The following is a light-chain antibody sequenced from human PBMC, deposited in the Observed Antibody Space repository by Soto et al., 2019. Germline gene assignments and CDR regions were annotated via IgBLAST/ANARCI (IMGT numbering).Light chain of an antibody. CDR1: SSNIGSNL. CDR3: AAGGDSVSSPSYV. V-gene: IGLV1-47*01. J-gene: IGLJ1*01. Sequence: QSVLTQPPSASGTPGQRVTISCSGSSSNIGSNLVYWYQQVPGTAPKLLIYRDSQRPSGVPDRFSGSKSGTSASLAISGLRADDEAYYFCAAGGDSVSSPSYVFGTGTKVTVL. CDR2: RDS.